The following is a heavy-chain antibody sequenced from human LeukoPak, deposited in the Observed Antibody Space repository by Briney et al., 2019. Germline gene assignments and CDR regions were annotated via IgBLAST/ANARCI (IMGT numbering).Heavy chain of an antibody. Sequence: SETLSLTCAVYGGSFSGYYWSWIRQPPGKGLEWIGEINHSGSTNYNPSLKNRVTISVDTSKNQFSLKLSSVTAADTAVYYCARRSSSWYQVIDYWGQGTLVTVSS. CDR2: INHSGST. V-gene: IGHV4-34*01. CDR1: GGSFSGYY. D-gene: IGHD6-13*01. CDR3: ARRSSSWYQVIDY. J-gene: IGHJ4*02.